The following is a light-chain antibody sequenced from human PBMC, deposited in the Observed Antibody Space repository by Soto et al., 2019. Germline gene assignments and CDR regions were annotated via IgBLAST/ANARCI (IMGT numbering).Light chain of an antibody. J-gene: IGKJ1*01. CDR3: QQYNNWLWT. CDR1: QSVSSC. Sequence: DIGMTQSPSTLSVSTGDRVALTCRASQSVSSCLAWYQQKPGKTPKLLIYRASSRATGIPARFSGSGSGTEFTLTISSLQSEDFAVYYCQQYNNWLWTFGQGTKVEIK. CDR2: RAS. V-gene: IGKV3-15*01.